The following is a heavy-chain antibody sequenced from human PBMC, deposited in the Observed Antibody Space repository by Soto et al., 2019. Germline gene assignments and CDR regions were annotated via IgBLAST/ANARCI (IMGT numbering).Heavy chain of an antibody. J-gene: IGHJ5*02. D-gene: IGHD2-2*01. CDR2: INAGNGNT. Sequence: ASVKVSCKASGYTFTSYAMHWVRQAPGQRLEWMGWINAGNGNTKYSQKFQGRVTITRDTSASTAYMELSSLRSEDTAVYYCARDTSSTRGLDWFDPWGQGTLVTV. CDR3: ARDTSSTRGLDWFDP. V-gene: IGHV1-3*01. CDR1: GYTFTSYA.